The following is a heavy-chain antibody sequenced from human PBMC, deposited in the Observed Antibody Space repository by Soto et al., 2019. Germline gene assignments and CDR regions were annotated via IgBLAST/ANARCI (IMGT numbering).Heavy chain of an antibody. CDR3: ATPNPSGSYTRSFDY. CDR2: INAGNGNT. D-gene: IGHD3-10*01. Sequence: ASVKVSCKASGYTFTSYAMHWVRQAPGQRLEWMGWINAGNGNTKYSQKFQGRVTITRDTSESTAYMELSSLRSEDTAVYYCATPNPSGSYTRSFDYRGQGTLVTVSS. V-gene: IGHV1-3*01. CDR1: GYTFTSYA. J-gene: IGHJ4*02.